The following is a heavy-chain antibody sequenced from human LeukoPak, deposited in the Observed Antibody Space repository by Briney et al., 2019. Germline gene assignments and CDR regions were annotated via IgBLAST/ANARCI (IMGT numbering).Heavy chain of an antibody. Sequence: GGSLRLSCEASGFTFSSYAMSWVRQAPGKGLEWVSAISGSGGSTYYADSVKGRFTISRDNSKNTLYLQMNSLRAEDTAVYYCASNLWFGELWRGFDYWGQGTLVTVSS. CDR3: ASNLWFGELWRGFDY. D-gene: IGHD3-10*01. CDR1: GFTFSSYA. CDR2: ISGSGGST. V-gene: IGHV3-23*01. J-gene: IGHJ4*02.